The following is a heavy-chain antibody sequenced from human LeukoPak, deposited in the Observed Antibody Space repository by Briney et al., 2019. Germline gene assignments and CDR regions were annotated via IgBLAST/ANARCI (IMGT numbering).Heavy chain of an antibody. CDR3: ARGRLRYYYDSSFQH. CDR2: IYYSGST. Sequence: PSETLSLTCAVSGGSISSGGYSWSWIRQPPGKGLEWIGYIYYSGSTYYNPSLKSRVTISVDTSKNQFSLKLSSVTAADTAVYYCARGRLRYYYDSSFQHWGQGTLVTVSS. D-gene: IGHD3-22*01. J-gene: IGHJ1*01. CDR1: GGSISSGGYS. V-gene: IGHV4-30-4*07.